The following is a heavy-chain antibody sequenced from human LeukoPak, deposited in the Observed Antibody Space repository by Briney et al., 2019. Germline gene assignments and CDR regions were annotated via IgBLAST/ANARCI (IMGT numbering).Heavy chain of an antibody. Sequence: SETLSLTCTVSGGSISSYYWSWIRQPAGKGLEWIGCIYTSGSTNYNPSLKSRVTMSVDTSKNQFSLKLSSVTAADTAVYYCARDGKTFGGMNWFDPWGQGTLVTVSS. CDR1: GGSISSYY. CDR3: ARDGKTFGGMNWFDP. D-gene: IGHD3-16*01. CDR2: IYTSGST. V-gene: IGHV4-4*07. J-gene: IGHJ5*02.